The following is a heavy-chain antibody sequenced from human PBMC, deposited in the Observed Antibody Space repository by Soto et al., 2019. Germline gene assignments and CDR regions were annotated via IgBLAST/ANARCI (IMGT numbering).Heavy chain of an antibody. CDR2: ISGSSNSI. CDR3: ARSGGRPLQYYFDY. J-gene: IGHJ4*02. D-gene: IGHD2-15*01. Sequence: GGSLRLSCAASGFTFSTYSINWVRQAPGKGLEWVSSISGSSNSIYYADSVKGRFTISRDNARNSLYLQMNSLRAEDTAVYYCARSGGRPLQYYFDYWGQGT. V-gene: IGHV3-21*01. CDR1: GFTFSTYS.